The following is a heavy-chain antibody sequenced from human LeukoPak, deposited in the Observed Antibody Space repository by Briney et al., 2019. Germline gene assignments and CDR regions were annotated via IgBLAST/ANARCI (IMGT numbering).Heavy chain of an antibody. J-gene: IGHJ4*02. Sequence: SETLSLTCTVSGGSISSYYSSWIRQPPAKGLEWIGYIYYSGSTNYNPSLKSRVTISVDTSKNQFSLKLSSVTAADTAVYYCARAGGHVEIDYWGQGTLVTVSS. CDR2: IYYSGST. D-gene: IGHD5-24*01. V-gene: IGHV4-59*01. CDR1: GGSISSYY. CDR3: ARAGGHVEIDY.